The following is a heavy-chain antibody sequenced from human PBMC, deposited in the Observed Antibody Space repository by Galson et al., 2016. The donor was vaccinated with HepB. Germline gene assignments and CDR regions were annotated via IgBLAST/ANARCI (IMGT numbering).Heavy chain of an antibody. D-gene: IGHD3-10*01. CDR2: ISYDGSNK. J-gene: IGHJ6*02. Sequence: SLRLSCAASGFIFSSYAMHWVRQAPGKGLEWVAVISYDGSNKYYGDSVRGRFTISRGNSKNTLYLQMNSLRGEDTAVYYCARGDSGSHYNPHYYGIDVWGQGTTVTVSS. V-gene: IGHV3-30-3*01. CDR1: GFIFSSYA. CDR3: ARGDSGSHYNPHYYGIDV.